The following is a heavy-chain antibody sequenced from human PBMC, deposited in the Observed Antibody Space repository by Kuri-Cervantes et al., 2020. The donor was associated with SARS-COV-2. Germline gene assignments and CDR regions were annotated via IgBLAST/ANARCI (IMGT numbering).Heavy chain of an antibody. J-gene: IGHJ4*02. CDR1: GFTFSSYS. CDR3: ARDTPLVGANWNYFDY. D-gene: IGHD1-26*01. CDR2: ISSSSSYI. Sequence: GESLKISCAASGFTFSSYSMNWVRQAPGKGLEWVSSISSSSSYIYYADSVKGRFTISRDNAKNSLYLQMNSLRAEDTAVYYCARDTPLVGANWNYFDYWGQGTLVTVSS. V-gene: IGHV3-21*01.